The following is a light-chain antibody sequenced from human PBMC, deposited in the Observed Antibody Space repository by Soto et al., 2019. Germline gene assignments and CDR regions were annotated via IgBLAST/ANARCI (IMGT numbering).Light chain of an antibody. J-gene: IGLJ1*01. CDR1: SNDVGGFNY. CDR2: DVT. CDR3: TSFTSGSTPYV. Sequence: QSVLTQPASVSGSPGQSITISCTGTSNDVGGFNYVSWYQQLPGKAPKLVIYDVTHRTSGVSDRFSGSRSGNTASLTISGLQAEDEADYYCTSFTSGSTPYVLGPGPKVTVL. V-gene: IGLV2-14*03.